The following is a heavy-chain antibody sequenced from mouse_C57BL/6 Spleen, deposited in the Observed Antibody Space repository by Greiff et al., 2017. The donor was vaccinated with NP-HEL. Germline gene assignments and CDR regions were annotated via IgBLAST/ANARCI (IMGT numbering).Heavy chain of an antibody. CDR1: GFTFSDYY. Sequence: EVKVVESEGGLVQPGSSMKLSCTASGFTFSDYYMAWVRQVPEKGLEWVANINYDGSSTYYLDSLKSRFIISTDNAKNILYLQMSSLKSEDTATYYCAREGYDGYLYFDYWGQGTTLTVSS. CDR2: INYDGSST. D-gene: IGHD2-3*01. J-gene: IGHJ2*01. CDR3: AREGYDGYLYFDY. V-gene: IGHV5-16*01.